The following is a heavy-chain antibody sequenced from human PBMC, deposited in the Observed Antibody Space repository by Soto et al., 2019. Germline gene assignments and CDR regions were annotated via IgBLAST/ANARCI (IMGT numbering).Heavy chain of an antibody. CDR1: GFTFSSYW. J-gene: IGHJ4*02. D-gene: IGHD2-15*01. CDR3: AKDWPRPEEVVTAPFDY. V-gene: IGHV3-7*01. Sequence: PGGSLRLSCAASGFTFSSYWMSWVRQAPGKGLEWVANIKQDGSEKYYLDSVKGRFSVSRDNAKNSLYLQMNSLRADDTAVYYCAKDWPRPEEVVTAPFDYWGQGILVTVSS. CDR2: IKQDGSEK.